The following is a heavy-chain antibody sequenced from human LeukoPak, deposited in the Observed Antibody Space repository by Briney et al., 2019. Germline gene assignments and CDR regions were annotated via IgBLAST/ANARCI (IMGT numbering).Heavy chain of an antibody. Sequence: SGPTLVKPTQTLTLTCTFSGFSLSTSGVGVGWIRQPPGKALEWLALIYWDDDKRYSPSLKSRLTITKDTSKNQAVLTMTNMDPVDTATYYCAHGIVVPAANNWFDPWGQGTLVTVSS. J-gene: IGHJ5*02. CDR2: IYWDDDK. D-gene: IGHD2-2*01. CDR1: GFSLSTSGVG. CDR3: AHGIVVPAANNWFDP. V-gene: IGHV2-5*02.